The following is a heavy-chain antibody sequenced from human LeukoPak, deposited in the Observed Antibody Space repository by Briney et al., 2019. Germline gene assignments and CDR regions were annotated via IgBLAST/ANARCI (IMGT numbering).Heavy chain of an antibody. J-gene: IGHJ3*02. CDR3: AKDRGDCSSTSCYTPVDAFDI. D-gene: IGHD2-2*01. V-gene: IGHV3-23*01. CDR1: GFTFRSYA. CDR2: ISGSGGST. Sequence: PGGSLRLSCAASGFTFRSYAMSWVRQAPGKGLEWVSAISGSGGSTYYADSVKGRFTISRDNSKNTLYLQMNSLRAEDTAVYYCAKDRGDCSSTSCYTPVDAFDIWGQGTMVTVSS.